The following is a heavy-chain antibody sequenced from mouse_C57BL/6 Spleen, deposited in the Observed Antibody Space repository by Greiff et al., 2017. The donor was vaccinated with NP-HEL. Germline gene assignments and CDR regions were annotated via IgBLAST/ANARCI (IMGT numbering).Heavy chain of an antibody. V-gene: IGHV7-3*01. J-gene: IGHJ3*01. Sequence: EVKLVESGGGLVQPGGSLSLSCAASGFTFTAYYMSWVRQPPGKALEWLGFIRNKANGYTTEYSASVKGRFTISRDNSQSILYLQMNALRAEDSATYYCARYDYDGFAYWGQGTLVTVSA. CDR2: IRNKANGYTT. CDR3: ARYDYDGFAY. CDR1: GFTFTAYY. D-gene: IGHD2-4*01.